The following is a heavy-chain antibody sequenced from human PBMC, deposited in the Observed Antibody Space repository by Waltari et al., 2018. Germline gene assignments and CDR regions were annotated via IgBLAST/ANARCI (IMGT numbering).Heavy chain of an antibody. CDR1: GFTFSDFW. CDR3: ATYRRGGNYYFDY. J-gene: IGHJ4*02. D-gene: IGHD1-26*01. Sequence: EAQLVESGGGLVQPWGSLRLSCAASGFTFSDFWMGWFRQAPGKGLEWVANVRQDGGETHYVDSVKGRFIISRDNTKNSLYLQMDSLRAEDTAIYYCATYRRGGNYYFDYWGQGTLVTVSS. CDR2: VRQDGGET. V-gene: IGHV3-7*01.